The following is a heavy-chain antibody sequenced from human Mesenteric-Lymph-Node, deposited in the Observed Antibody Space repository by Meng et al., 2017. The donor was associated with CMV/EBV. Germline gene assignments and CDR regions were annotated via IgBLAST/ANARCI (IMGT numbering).Heavy chain of an antibody. CDR2: INTGSGNT. V-gene: IGHV1-3*04. J-gene: IGHJ4*02. D-gene: IGHD3-10*01. CDR1: GYTFTTDL. CDR3: ARRGSGSYYYFDY. Sequence: KAAGYTFTTDLRHWVRQAPGQRLEWMGWINTGSGNTKYSQKFQGRVTITSDTSASAAYMELSSLRSEDTAVYYCARRGSGSYYYFDYWGQGTLVTVSS.